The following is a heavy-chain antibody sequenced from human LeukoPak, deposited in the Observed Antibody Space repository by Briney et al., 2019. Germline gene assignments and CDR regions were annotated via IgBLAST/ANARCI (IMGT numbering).Heavy chain of an antibody. V-gene: IGHV3-30-3*01. CDR2: ISYDGSNK. D-gene: IGHD3-10*01. CDR3: AKDGQGLWFGELSPYYFDY. CDR1: GFTFSYYA. Sequence: GRSLRLSCAASGFTFSYYAIHWVRQTPGKGLEWVAVISYDGSNKYYADSVKGRFTISRDNSKNSLYLQMNSLRAEDTALYYYAKDGQGLWFGELSPYYFDYWGQGTLVTVSS. J-gene: IGHJ4*02.